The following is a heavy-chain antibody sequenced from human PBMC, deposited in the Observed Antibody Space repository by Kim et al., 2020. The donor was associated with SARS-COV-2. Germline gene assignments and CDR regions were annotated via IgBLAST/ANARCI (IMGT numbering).Heavy chain of an antibody. D-gene: IGHD3-3*01. Sequence: GGSLRLSCAASGFTFSNYAMSWVRQAPGKGLEWVSTISGSGGRTYYADSVKGRFTFSRDNSKNTLYLQLNSLRAEDTAVYYCAKDPFYDFWSGYYFDYWG. CDR2: ISGSGGRT. CDR3: AKDPFYDFWSGYYFDY. CDR1: GFTFSNYA. J-gene: IGHJ4*01. V-gene: IGHV3-23*01.